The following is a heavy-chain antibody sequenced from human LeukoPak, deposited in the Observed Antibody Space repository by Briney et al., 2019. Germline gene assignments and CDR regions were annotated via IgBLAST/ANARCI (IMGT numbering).Heavy chain of an antibody. CDR2: IRSKANSYAT. CDR1: GFTFSGSA. D-gene: IGHD2-21*01. CDR3: SRLAYCGGDCHSDY. V-gene: IGHV3-73*01. J-gene: IGHJ4*02. Sequence: PGGSLRLSCAASGFTFSGSAIHWVRQASGKGLEWVGRIRSKANSYATAYAASVKGRFTISRDDSKNTAYLQMNSLKTEDTAVYYCSRLAYCGGDCHSDYWGQGTLVTVSS.